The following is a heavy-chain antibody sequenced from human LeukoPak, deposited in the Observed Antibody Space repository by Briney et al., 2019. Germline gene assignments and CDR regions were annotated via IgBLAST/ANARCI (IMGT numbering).Heavy chain of an antibody. Sequence: SETLSLTCAVYGGSFSGYYWRWIRQPPGKGLEWIGEINHRGSTNYNPSLKSRVTISVDTSKNQFSLKLSSVTAADTAVYYCARGEGRIVATIYYYYYMDVWGKGTTVTVSS. CDR2: INHRGST. CDR1: GGSFSGYY. CDR3: ARGEGRIVATIYYYYYMDV. V-gene: IGHV4-34*01. J-gene: IGHJ6*03. D-gene: IGHD5-12*01.